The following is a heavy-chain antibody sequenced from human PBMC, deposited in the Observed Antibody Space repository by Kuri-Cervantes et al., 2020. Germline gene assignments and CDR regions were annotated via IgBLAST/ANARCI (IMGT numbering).Heavy chain of an antibody. CDR1: GYIFTTYY. D-gene: IGHD2-15*01. J-gene: IGHJ4*02. CDR3: AREIVVVVAATDY. V-gene: IGHV1-2*02. Sequence: ASVKVSCKPSGYIFTTYYIHWVRQAPGQGLEWMGWINPNSGGTNYAQKFQGRVTMTRDTSISTAYMELSRLRSDDTAVYYCAREIVVVVAATDYWGQGTLVTVSS. CDR2: INPNSGGT.